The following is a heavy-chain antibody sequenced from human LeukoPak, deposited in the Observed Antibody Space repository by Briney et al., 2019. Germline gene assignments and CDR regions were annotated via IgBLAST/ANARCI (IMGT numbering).Heavy chain of an antibody. CDR2: ISYDGSNK. D-gene: IGHD5-24*01. Sequence: GRSLRLSCAASGFTFSSYGMHWVRQAPGKGLEWVAVISYDGSNKYYADSVKGRFTISRDNSKNTLYLQMNSLRAEDTAVYYCARVKDGYNWGGFDYWGQGTLVTVSS. CDR3: ARVKDGYNWGGFDY. CDR1: GFTFSSYG. J-gene: IGHJ4*02. V-gene: IGHV3-30*03.